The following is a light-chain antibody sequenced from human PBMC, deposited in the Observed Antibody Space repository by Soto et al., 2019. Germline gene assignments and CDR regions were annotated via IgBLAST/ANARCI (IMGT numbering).Light chain of an antibody. J-gene: IGLJ2*01. CDR2: DVS. V-gene: IGLV2-14*01. CDR1: NSDVGYYNY. CDR3: SSYTTSSTVV. Sequence: QSALTQPASVSESPGQSITISCTGTNSDVGYYNYVSWYQQHPGKVPKVMIYDVSNRPSGVSDRFSGSKSGNTASLTISGLQAEDEADYYCSSYTTSSTVVFGGGTKLTVL.